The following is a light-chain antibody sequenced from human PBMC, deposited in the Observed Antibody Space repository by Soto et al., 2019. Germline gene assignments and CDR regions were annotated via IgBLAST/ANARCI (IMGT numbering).Light chain of an antibody. Sequence: DILMTQSPATLSVSLGETATLSCRASQSISNNVAWYQQRPGQAPRLLIFGSSRAAGIPARFSGVGSGTDFTLTISGLQSGDFAVYFCQQYLQWPLTFGGGTKVEVK. V-gene: IGKV3-15*01. CDR2: GS. CDR3: QQYLQWPLT. CDR1: QSISNN. J-gene: IGKJ4*01.